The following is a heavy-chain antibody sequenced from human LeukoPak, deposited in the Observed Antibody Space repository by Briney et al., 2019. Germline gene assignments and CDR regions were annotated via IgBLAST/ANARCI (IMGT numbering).Heavy chain of an antibody. J-gene: IGHJ5*02. Sequence: TGESLKISCKGSGYSFTSYWISWVRQMPGKGLEWMGRIDPSDSYTIYSPSFQGHVTISADKSISTAYLQWSSLKASDTAMYYCARPVGSWNDAWFDPWGQGTLVTVSS. CDR2: IDPSDSYT. CDR1: GYSFTSYW. V-gene: IGHV5-10-1*01. CDR3: ARPVGSWNDAWFDP. D-gene: IGHD1-1*01.